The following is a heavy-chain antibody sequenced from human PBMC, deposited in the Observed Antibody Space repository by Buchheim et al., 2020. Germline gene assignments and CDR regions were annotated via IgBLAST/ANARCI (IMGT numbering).Heavy chain of an antibody. CDR2: INPSGST. Sequence: QVQLQQWGAGLLKPSETLSLTCAVYGGSFSGYYWSWIRQPPGKGLEWIGEINPSGSTNYNPSLKRRVTISVNHTKNNLSLKLSSVTAADTAVYYCARENGYYYYGMDVWGQGTT. CDR3: ARENGYYYYGMDV. CDR1: GGSFSGYY. V-gene: IGHV4-34*01. J-gene: IGHJ6*02. D-gene: IGHD1-1*01.